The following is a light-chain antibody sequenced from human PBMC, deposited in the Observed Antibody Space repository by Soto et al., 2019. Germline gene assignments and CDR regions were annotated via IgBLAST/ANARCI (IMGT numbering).Light chain of an antibody. CDR1: QSVASNY. CDR2: GAS. Sequence: ETVVTQSPGTLSLSPGERDTLSCRASQSVASNYLAWYQQKHGQSPRPLIYGASTRATGIPDRFSGSGSGTDFTLTISRLEPEDFAVYYCQQYGRTPYTFGQGTKLEIK. V-gene: IGKV3-20*01. J-gene: IGKJ2*01. CDR3: QQYGRTPYT.